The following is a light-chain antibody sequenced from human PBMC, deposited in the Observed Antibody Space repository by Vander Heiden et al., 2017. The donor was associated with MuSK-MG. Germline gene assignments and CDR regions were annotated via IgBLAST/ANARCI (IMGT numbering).Light chain of an antibody. CDR2: EVS. CDR3: CSYAGSSTYV. Sequence: SALTPPASVAGSPGQSITISCTGTSSDGGSYNLVSWYQQHPGKAPKLMIYEVSKRPSGVSNRFSGSKSGNTASLTISGLQAEDEADYYCCSYAGSSTYVFGTGTKVTVL. CDR1: SSDGGSYNL. V-gene: IGLV2-23*02. J-gene: IGLJ1*01.